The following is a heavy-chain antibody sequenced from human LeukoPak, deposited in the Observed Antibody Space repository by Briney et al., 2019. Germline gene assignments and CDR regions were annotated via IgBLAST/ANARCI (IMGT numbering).Heavy chain of an antibody. D-gene: IGHD4/OR15-4a*01. V-gene: IGHV3-11*01. CDR3: ARRAGAYSHPYDY. J-gene: IGHJ4*02. CDR2: ISSSGSTI. CDR1: GFTFSDYY. Sequence: GGSLRLSCAASGFTFSDYYMSWIRQAPGKGLEGVSYISSSGSTIYYADSVKGRFTISRDNSKNTLYLQMTSLRAEDTAVYYCARRAGAYSHPYDYWGQGTLVTVSS.